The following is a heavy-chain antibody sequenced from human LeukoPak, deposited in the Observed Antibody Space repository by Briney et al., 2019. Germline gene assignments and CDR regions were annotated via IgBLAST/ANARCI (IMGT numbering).Heavy chain of an antibody. CDR1: GYTFTDYY. J-gene: IGHJ4*02. D-gene: IGHD6-19*01. CDR3: ARAPFLSSAWLVKRGGDYFDY. V-gene: IGHV1-2*06. Sequence: ASVKVSCKASGYTFTDYYMHWVRQAPGQGLEWMGRINPNSGGTNYAQNFQGRVTMTRDTSISTAYMELSRLRSDDTAVYYCARAPFLSSAWLVKRGGDYFDYWGQGTLVTVSS. CDR2: INPNSGGT.